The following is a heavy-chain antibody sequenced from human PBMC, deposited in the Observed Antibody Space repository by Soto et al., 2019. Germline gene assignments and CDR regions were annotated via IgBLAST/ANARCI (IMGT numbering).Heavy chain of an antibody. CDR2: INPKTGDT. CDR3: VTGDHLVR. J-gene: IGHJ4*02. Sequence: QMQLVQSGAEARKPGASVKVSCKTSGYTFTGYYLNWVRQAPGRGLEWVGWINPKTGDTNNAQKVQGRVTMTADTAISTGYMELSGLKSDDTSVYYCVTGDHLVRWGQGTRVTGSS. V-gene: IGHV1-2*02. D-gene: IGHD6-6*01. CDR1: GYTFTGYY.